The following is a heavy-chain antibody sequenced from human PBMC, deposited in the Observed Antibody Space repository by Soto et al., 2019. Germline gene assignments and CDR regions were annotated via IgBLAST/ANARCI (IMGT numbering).Heavy chain of an antibody. CDR1: GGSFSGYY. CDR3: ASLHLDYGDYVEYFDY. D-gene: IGHD4-17*01. Sequence: QVQLQQWGAGLLKPSETLSLTCAVYGGSFSGYYWSWIRQPPGKGLEWIGEINHSGSTNYNPSLESRVTISVDTSKNQFSLKLSSVTAADTAVYYCASLHLDYGDYVEYFDYWGQGTLVTVSS. J-gene: IGHJ4*02. CDR2: INHSGST. V-gene: IGHV4-34*01.